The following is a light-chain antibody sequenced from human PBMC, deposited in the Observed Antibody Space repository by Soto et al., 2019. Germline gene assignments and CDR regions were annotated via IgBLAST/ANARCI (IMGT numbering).Light chain of an antibody. Sequence: KLSAATVSLKKRERATRSNRANQSVSSYLAWYQQKPGQAPRLLIYEASSRASGVPDRCSGGGSGPAFNVAISCLEAEDFAVCCSKVPAYLLIPFAAGTKVDIK. J-gene: IGKJ3*01. CDR1: QSVSSY. CDR2: EAS. V-gene: IGKV3-11*01. CDR3: KVPAYLLIP.